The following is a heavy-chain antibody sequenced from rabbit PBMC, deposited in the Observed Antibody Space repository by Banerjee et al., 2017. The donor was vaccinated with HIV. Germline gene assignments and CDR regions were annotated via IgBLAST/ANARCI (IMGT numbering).Heavy chain of an antibody. CDR1: GFDFSSYY. CDR3: VREVAGKFGL. D-gene: IGHD4-1*01. Sequence: QLKETGGGLVQPGGSLTLSCKASGFDFSSYYMSWVRQAPGKGLEWIGYFDPVFGGTYYASWVNGQFTISSHNAQNTLYLQLNSLTAADTATYFCVREVAGKFGLWGPGTLVTVS. CDR2: FDPVFGGT. J-gene: IGHJ4*01. V-gene: IGHV1S7*01.